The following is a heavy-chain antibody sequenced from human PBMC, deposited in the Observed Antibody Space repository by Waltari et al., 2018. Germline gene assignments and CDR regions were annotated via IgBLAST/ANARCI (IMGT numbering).Heavy chain of an antibody. CDR1: GGTFSSYA. J-gene: IGHJ4*02. D-gene: IGHD6-6*01. V-gene: IGHV1-69*05. CDR2: IIPIFGTA. Sequence: QVQLVQSGAEVKKPGSSVKVSCKASGGTFSSYAISWVRQAPGQGLEWMGGIIPIFGTANYAQKCQGRVTITTDESTSTAYMELSSLRSEDTAGYYCARARRRLTVPRLYYFDYWGQGTLVTVSS. CDR3: ARARRRLTVPRLYYFDY.